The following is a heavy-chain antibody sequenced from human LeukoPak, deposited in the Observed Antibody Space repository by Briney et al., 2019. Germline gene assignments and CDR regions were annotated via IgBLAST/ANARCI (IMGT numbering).Heavy chain of an antibody. CDR1: GFTFSSYA. Sequence: GGSLRLSCAASGFTFSSYALSWVRQAPGKGLEWVSAISASGGSTYYADSVKGRFTISRDNSKNTLYLQMNSLRAEDTAVYYCAKVVGAIFGVVDYWGRGTLVTVSS. D-gene: IGHD3-3*01. J-gene: IGHJ4*02. CDR3: AKVVGAIFGVVDY. CDR2: ISASGGST. V-gene: IGHV3-23*01.